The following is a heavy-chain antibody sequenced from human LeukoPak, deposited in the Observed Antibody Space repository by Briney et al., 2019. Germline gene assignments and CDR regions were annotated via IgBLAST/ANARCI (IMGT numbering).Heavy chain of an antibody. J-gene: IGHJ4*02. CDR1: GFTFSSYI. CDR3: ARGRGSCSGGTCYVDF. D-gene: IGHD2-15*01. V-gene: IGHV3-48*01. Sequence: GGSLRLSCAASGFTFSSYIMNWVRQAPGKGLVWLSYISNSGSTIYYADSVKGRFSISRDNAKNSLWLQMSSLRAEDTAVYYCARGRGSCSGGTCYVDFWGQGTLVTVSS. CDR2: ISNSGSTI.